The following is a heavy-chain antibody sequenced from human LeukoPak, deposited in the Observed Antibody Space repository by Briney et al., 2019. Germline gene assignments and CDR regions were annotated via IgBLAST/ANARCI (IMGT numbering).Heavy chain of an antibody. CDR3: GRGSLDYEVLDYYYYMDA. V-gene: IGHV6-1*01. CDR2: TYYRSKWYN. D-gene: IGHD4-17*01. Sequence: SQTLSLTCAISGDSVSSNSATWNWMRQSPSRGLEWLGRTYYRSKWYNDYAVSVRSRITIIPDTSKNQFSLQLNSVTPEDTAVYYCGRGSLDYEVLDYYYYMDAWGKGTTVTVSS. J-gene: IGHJ6*03. CDR1: GDSVSSNSAT.